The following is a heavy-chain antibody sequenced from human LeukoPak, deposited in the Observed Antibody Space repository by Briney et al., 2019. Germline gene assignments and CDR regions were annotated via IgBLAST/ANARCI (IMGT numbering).Heavy chain of an antibody. J-gene: IGHJ6*03. D-gene: IGHD6-13*01. CDR2: IVVGSGNT. V-gene: IGHV1-58*02. CDR3: AREANSWYGPTSGLFPVKDAFNYYYYMDV. Sequence: SVKVSCKASGFTFTSSAMQWVRQARGQRLEWIGWIVVGSGNTNYAQKFQERVTITRDMSTSTAYMELSSLRSEDTAVYYCAREANSWYGPTSGLFPVKDAFNYYYYMDVWGKGTTVTISS. CDR1: GFTFTSSA.